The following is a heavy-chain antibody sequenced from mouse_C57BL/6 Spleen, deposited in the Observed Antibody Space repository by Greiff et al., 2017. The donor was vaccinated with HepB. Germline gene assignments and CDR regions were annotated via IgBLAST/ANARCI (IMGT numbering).Heavy chain of an antibody. D-gene: IGHD1-1*02. CDR2: IDPSDSYT. CDR1: GYTFTSYW. Sequence: QVQLQQPGAELVMPGASVKLSCKASGYTFTSYWMHWVKQRPGQGLEWIGEIDPSDSYTNYNQKFKGKSTLTVDTSSSTAYMQLSSLTSEDSAVYYCARRGGSFDDWGQGTTLTVSS. J-gene: IGHJ2*01. CDR3: ARRGGSFDD. V-gene: IGHV1-69*01.